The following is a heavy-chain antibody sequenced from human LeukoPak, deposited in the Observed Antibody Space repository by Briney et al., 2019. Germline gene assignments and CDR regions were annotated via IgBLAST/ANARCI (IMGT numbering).Heavy chain of an antibody. Sequence: GASVKVSCKASGYTFTSYGINWVRQATGQGLEWTGWMNPNSGNTGYAQKFQGRVTMTRNTSISTAYMELSSLRSEDTAVYYCARGEAAQYYYYYYMDVWGKGTTVTVSS. CDR2: MNPNSGNT. CDR1: GYTFTSYG. CDR3: ARGEAAQYYYYYYMDV. D-gene: IGHD2-15*01. J-gene: IGHJ6*03. V-gene: IGHV1-8*01.